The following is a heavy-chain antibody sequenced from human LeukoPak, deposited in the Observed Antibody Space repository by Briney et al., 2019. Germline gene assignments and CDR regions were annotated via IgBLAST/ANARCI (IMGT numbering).Heavy chain of an antibody. Sequence: SETLSLTCAVYGGSFSGYYWSWIRQPPGKGLEWIGYIYYSGSTNYNPSLKSRVTISVDTSKNQFSLKVNSVTAADTAVYYCSRGLAATGYFDYWGQGTLVTVSS. D-gene: IGHD3-9*01. V-gene: IGHV4-59*01. CDR1: GGSFSGYY. CDR2: IYYSGST. CDR3: SRGLAATGYFDY. J-gene: IGHJ4*02.